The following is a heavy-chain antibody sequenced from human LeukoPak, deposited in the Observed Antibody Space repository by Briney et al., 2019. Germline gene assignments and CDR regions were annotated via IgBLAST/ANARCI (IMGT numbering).Heavy chain of an antibody. D-gene: IGHD6-6*01. CDR1: GGSFSGYY. CDR2: INHSGST. Sequence: SETLSLTCAVYGGSFSGYYWSWIRQPSGKGLEWIGEINHSGSTNYNPSLKSRVTISVDTSTNQFSLKLSSVTAADTAVYYCARGPRRAYSSSSGVDYWGQGTLATVSS. J-gene: IGHJ4*02. CDR3: ARGPRRAYSSSSGVDY. V-gene: IGHV4-34*01.